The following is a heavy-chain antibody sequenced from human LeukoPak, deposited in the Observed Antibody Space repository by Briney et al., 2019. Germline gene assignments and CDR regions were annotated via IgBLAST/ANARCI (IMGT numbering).Heavy chain of an antibody. CDR2: INPNSGGT. V-gene: IGHV1-2*06. CDR1: GYTFTGYY. Sequence: ASVKVSLKASGYTFTGYYMHRVRQAPGQGLEWMGRINPNSGGTNYAQKFQVRVTMTRDTSIITAYMALGRLRSDDAAVYYCAREGGWELPLDHWGQGTLVTV. J-gene: IGHJ4*02. D-gene: IGHD1-26*01. CDR3: AREGGWELPLDH.